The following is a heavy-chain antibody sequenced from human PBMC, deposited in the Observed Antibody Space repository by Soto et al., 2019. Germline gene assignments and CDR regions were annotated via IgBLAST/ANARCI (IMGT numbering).Heavy chain of an antibody. V-gene: IGHV3-23*01. CDR1: GFAFNTYP. CDR2: IIPGGGNP. Sequence: GGSLRLSCAASGFAFNTYPMSWVRQAPGKGLEWVSSIIPGGGNPYHASSVKGRFIISRDNSRNTLYLQMSSLRADDTAIYYCARGHGWFDPWGQGTLVTVSS. J-gene: IGHJ5*02. CDR3: ARGHGWFDP.